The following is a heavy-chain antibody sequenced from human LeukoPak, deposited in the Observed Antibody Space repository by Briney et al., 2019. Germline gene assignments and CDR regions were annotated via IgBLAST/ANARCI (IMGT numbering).Heavy chain of an antibody. D-gene: IGHD3-10*01. CDR2: ISAYNGNT. V-gene: IGHV1-18*04. J-gene: IGHJ6*02. Sequence: ASVKVSCKASGYTFTSYGISWVRQAPGQGLEWMGWISAYNGNTNYAQKLQSTVTMTTDTSTSTAYMELRSLRFDDTAVYYCARARAGSSYYYGMDVWGQGTTVTVSS. CDR1: GYTFTSYG. CDR3: ARARAGSSYYYGMDV.